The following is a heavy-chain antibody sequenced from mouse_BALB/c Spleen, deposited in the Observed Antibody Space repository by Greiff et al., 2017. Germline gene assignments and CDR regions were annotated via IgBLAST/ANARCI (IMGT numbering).Heavy chain of an antibody. V-gene: IGHV5-9*03. D-gene: IGHD1-1*01. CDR2: ISSGGGNT. CDR3: ARSHYYGSSYWYFDV. Sequence: EVQLVESGGGLVKPGGSLKLSCAASGFTFSSYTMSWVRQTPEKRLEWVATISSGGGNTYYPDSVKGRFTISRDNAKNNLYLQMSSLRSEDTALYYCARSHYYGSSYWYFDVWGAGTTVTVSS. CDR1: GFTFSSYT. J-gene: IGHJ1*01.